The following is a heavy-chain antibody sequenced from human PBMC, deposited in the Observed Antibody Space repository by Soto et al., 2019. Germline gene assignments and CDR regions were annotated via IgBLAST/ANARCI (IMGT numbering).Heavy chain of an antibody. V-gene: IGHV4-31*03. CDR3: ARGGVLRYFDWLFPPFDY. D-gene: IGHD3-9*01. CDR2: IYYSGST. CDR1: GGSISSGGYY. Sequence: QVQLQESGPGLVKPSQTLSLTCTVSGGSISSGGYYWSWIRQHPGKGLEWIGYIYYSGSTYYNPSLKRRVTVSGDTSKNQFSLKLSSVTAADTAVYYCARGGVLRYFDWLFPPFDYWGQGTLVTVSS. J-gene: IGHJ4*02.